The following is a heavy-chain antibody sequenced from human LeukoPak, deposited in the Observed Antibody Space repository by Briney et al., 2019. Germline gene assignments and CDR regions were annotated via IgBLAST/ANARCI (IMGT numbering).Heavy chain of an antibody. J-gene: IGHJ5*02. CDR2: IYTSGST. D-gene: IGHD2-2*01. CDR3: ARAPTAYCSSTSCIGWFDP. CDR1: GGSISSGSYY. Sequence: SETLSLTCTVSGGSISSGSYYWSWIRQPAGKGLEWIGRIYTSGSTNYNPSLKSRVTISVDTSKNQFSLKLSSVTAADTAVYYCARAPTAYCSSTSCIGWFDPWGQGTLVTVSS. V-gene: IGHV4-61*02.